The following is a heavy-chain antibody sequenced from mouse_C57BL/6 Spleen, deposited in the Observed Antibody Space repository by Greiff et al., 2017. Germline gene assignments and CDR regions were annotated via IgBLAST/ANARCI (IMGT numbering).Heavy chain of an antibody. Sequence: VKLQQPGAELVKPGASVKMSCKASGYTFTSYWITWVKQRPGHGLEWIGDIYPGSGSTNYNEKFKSKATLTVDTSSSTAYMQLSSLTSEDSAVYYCARRGTTAYYAMDYWGQGTSVTVSS. CDR1: GYTFTSYW. D-gene: IGHD1-2*01. CDR3: ARRGTTAYYAMDY. CDR2: IYPGSGST. J-gene: IGHJ4*01. V-gene: IGHV1-55*01.